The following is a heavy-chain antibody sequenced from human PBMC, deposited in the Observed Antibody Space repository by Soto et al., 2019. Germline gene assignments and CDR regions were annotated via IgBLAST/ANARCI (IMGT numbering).Heavy chain of an antibody. CDR1: GFTFSGSA. J-gene: IGHJ5*02. CDR3: TRPLAVPGTDDWWFDP. Sequence: EVQLVESGGGLVQPGGSLKLSCAASGFTFSGSAMHWVRQASGKGLEWIGRIRSKANNYATAYAASVKGRFTISRDDSKNPAYLPMNSLKTEDTAIYYCTRPLAVPGTDDWWFDPWGQGTLVTVSS. D-gene: IGHD1-1*01. CDR2: IRSKANNYAT. V-gene: IGHV3-73*02.